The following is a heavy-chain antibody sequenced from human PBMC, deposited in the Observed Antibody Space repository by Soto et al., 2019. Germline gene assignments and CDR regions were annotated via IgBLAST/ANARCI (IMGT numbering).Heavy chain of an antibody. CDR1: GFTFSDYC. J-gene: IGHJ6*02. CDR2: ISYDGSNK. CDR3: AKVVLRFGTMNGMDV. D-gene: IGHD2-8*01. Sequence: QVQLVESGGDVVQPGRSLRLSCAASGFTFSDYCMHWVRQAPGKGLEWVAVISYDGSNKYYADSVKGRFTIYRDDSKNTLYLQMNSLRAEDTAVYYCAKVVLRFGTMNGMDVWGQGTTVTVSS. V-gene: IGHV3-30*18.